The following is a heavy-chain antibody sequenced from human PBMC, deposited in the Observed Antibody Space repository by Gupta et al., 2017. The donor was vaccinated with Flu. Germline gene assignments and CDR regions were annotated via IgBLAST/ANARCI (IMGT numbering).Heavy chain of an antibody. CDR1: SSRA. V-gene: IGHV3-23*01. CDR2: ISVNDGSK. CDR3: ARPHWNYVEDWFAP. J-gene: IGHJ5*02. Sequence: SSRAMSWVRQAPGKGLEWVSSISVNDGSKNYADAGKGRFTISRDNSKNTLYLQMNNLRAEDTALYYCARPHWNYVEDWFAPWGQGTLVTVSS. D-gene: IGHD1-7*01.